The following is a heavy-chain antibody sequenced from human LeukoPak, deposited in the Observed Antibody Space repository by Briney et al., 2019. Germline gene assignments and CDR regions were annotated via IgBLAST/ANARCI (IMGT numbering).Heavy chain of an antibody. CDR1: VGTFSSYT. CDR3: ARGGTFYRRTLLNYFDY. V-gene: IGHV1-69*05. Sequence: ASVKVSCKASVGTFSSYTISWVRQAPGQGLEWMGGIIPISGTPSYAQKFQGRVTFTTDESTSTAYMELTSLRSEDTAVYYCARGGTFYRRTLLNYFDYWGQGSLVTVSS. CDR2: IIPISGTP. D-gene: IGHD1-14*01. J-gene: IGHJ4*02.